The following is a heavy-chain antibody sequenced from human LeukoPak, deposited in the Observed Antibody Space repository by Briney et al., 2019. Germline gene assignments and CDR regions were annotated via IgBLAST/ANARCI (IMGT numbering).Heavy chain of an antibody. J-gene: IGHJ4*02. CDR3: TTSIDY. V-gene: IGHV3-23*01. CDR1: RFTFSSYW. D-gene: IGHD4-17*01. Sequence: GGSLRLSCAASRFTFSSYWMSWVRQAPGEGLEWVSAISGSGGNTYYADSVKGRFTISRDNSKNTLYLQMNSLRAEDTAVYCCTTSIDYWGQGTLVTVSS. CDR2: ISGSGGNT.